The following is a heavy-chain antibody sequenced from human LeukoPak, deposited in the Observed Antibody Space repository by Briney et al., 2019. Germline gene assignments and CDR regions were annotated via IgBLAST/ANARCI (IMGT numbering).Heavy chain of an antibody. CDR3: AKAYYYDSSGYYYFDY. CDR2: INWNGGST. Sequence: SGGSLRLSCAASGFTFDDYGMSWVRHAPGKGLEWVSGINWNGGSTGYADSVKGRFTISRDNAKNSLYLQMNSLRAEDTALYHCAKAYYYDSSGYYYFDYWGQGTLVTVSS. J-gene: IGHJ4*02. CDR1: GFTFDDYG. V-gene: IGHV3-20*01. D-gene: IGHD3-22*01.